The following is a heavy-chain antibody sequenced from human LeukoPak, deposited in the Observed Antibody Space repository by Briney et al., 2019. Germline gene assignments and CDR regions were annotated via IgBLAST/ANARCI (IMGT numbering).Heavy chain of an antibody. Sequence: PGGSLRLCCAASGFTFTSHWMSWVRQAPGKGLEWVARMNLDGSEKYYVDSVKGRFTISRDNAKTSLYLEMNSLRAEDTAVYYCARDATYCTNGVCYTRFDYWGQGTLVTVSS. V-gene: IGHV3-7*01. D-gene: IGHD2-8*01. J-gene: IGHJ4*02. CDR1: GFTFTSHW. CDR3: ARDATYCTNGVCYTRFDY. CDR2: MNLDGSEK.